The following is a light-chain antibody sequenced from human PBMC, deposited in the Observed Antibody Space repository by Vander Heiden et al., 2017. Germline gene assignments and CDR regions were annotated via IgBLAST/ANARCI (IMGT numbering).Light chain of an antibody. Sequence: AIQMTQSPSSLSASVGDRVTITCRASQGIRNDLGWYQQKPGTAPKLLIYAASSLQSGVPSRFSGSGSGTDFTLTISSLQPEDFATYYCRQDDNYPWTFGQGTKVEIK. CDR1: QGIRND. CDR2: AAS. J-gene: IGKJ1*01. V-gene: IGKV1-6*01. CDR3: RQDDNYPWT.